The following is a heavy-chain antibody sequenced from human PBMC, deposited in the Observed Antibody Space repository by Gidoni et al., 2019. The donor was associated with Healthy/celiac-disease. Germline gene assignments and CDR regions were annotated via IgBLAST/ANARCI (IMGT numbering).Heavy chain of an antibody. CDR3: ATKPWDYYDISGYPL. CDR2: ITGSGCST. CDR1: GITFSSFA. Sequence: EVQLLESGGGLVQPGGSLRLSCAASGITFSSFAMRWVRQAPGKGLEWVSAITGSGCSTYYADSVKGRFTISRDKSKNTLYLQMNSLRAEDTAVYYCATKPWDYYDISGYPLWGQGTLVTVSS. J-gene: IGHJ4*02. V-gene: IGHV3-23*01. D-gene: IGHD3-22*01.